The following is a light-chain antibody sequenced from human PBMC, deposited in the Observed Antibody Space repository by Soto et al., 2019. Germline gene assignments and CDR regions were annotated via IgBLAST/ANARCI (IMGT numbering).Light chain of an antibody. CDR1: QSISSW. CDR2: EGS. Sequence: DIQMTQSPSTLSASVGDRVTITCRASQSISSWLAWYRQKPGEAPKLLIYEGSTLERGVPSSFSGSVSGTEFTHTISNLHPDEFATFFCQQYNTYARTCGQGTKVEVK. J-gene: IGKJ1*01. CDR3: QQYNTYART. V-gene: IGKV1-5*03.